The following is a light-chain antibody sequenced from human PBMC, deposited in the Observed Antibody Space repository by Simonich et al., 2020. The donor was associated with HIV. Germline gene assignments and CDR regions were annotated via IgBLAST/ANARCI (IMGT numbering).Light chain of an antibody. CDR1: QSVNSY. J-gene: IGKJ1*01. CDR3: QQRTNWRT. CDR2: EAS. V-gene: IGKV3-11*01. Sequence: EIFLTHSPSTLSLYPGERATLAGSASQSVNSYLARYQPKPGQATRLLIYEASNRATGLPARFSGSGSGTEFTLTISSLEPEDFAVYYCQQRTNWRTFGQGTKVEIK.